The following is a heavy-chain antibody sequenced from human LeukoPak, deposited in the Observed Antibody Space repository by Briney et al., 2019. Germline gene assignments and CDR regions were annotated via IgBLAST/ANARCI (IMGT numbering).Heavy chain of an antibody. CDR3: ARGRPCGDYRIDY. CDR2: INHSGST. CDR1: GGSFSGYY. D-gene: IGHD4-17*01. V-gene: IGHV4-34*01. Sequence: SETLSLTCAVYGGSFSGYYWSWIRQPPGKGLEWIGEINHSGSTNYNPSLKSRVTISVDTSKNQFSLELSSVTAADTAVYYCARGRPCGDYRIDYWGQGTLVTVSS. J-gene: IGHJ4*02.